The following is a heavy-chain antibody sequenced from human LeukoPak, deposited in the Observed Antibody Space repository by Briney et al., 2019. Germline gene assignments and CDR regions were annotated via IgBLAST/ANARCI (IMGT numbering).Heavy chain of an antibody. Sequence: SETLSLTCTVSGGSISSYYWNWIRQSAGKGLEWIGRIYSTGSTNYNPSLKSRVTMSVDTSKNQFSLKLNSVTAADTAVYYCAREGYSDTLDYYANFDHWGQGTLVTVS. V-gene: IGHV4-4*07. D-gene: IGHD3-22*01. CDR2: IYSTGST. J-gene: IGHJ4*02. CDR3: AREGYSDTLDYYANFDH. CDR1: GGSISSYY.